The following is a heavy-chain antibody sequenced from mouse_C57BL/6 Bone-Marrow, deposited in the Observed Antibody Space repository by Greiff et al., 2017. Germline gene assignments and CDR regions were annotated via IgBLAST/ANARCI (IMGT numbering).Heavy chain of an antibody. CDR1: GYTFTSYW. CDR2: IHPNSGST. Sequence: VQLQQPGAELVKPGASVKLSCKASGYTFTSYWMHWVKQRPGQGLEWIGMIHPNSGSTNYNEKFKSKATMTVDKSSSTAYMQLSSLTSEDSAVYYCARSYYYDWDGYFDYWGQGTTLTVSS. CDR3: ARSYYYDWDGYFDY. D-gene: IGHD2-4*01. V-gene: IGHV1-64*01. J-gene: IGHJ2*01.